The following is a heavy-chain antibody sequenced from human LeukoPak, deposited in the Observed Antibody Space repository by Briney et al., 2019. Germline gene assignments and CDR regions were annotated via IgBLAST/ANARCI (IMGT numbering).Heavy chain of an antibody. D-gene: IGHD1-26*01. CDR2: INHSGST. CDR3: ARHGGGGESYPRVFDY. CDR1: GRSLSAYY. J-gene: IGHJ4*02. V-gene: IGHV4-34*01. Sequence: SETLSLTCLVYGRSLSAYYWSWIRHPPGKGMEWIGEINHSGSTNYNPSLKSRVPISVDTPKNQFSLKLSSVTAADTAVYYCARHGGGGESYPRVFDYWSRRNLVTVSS.